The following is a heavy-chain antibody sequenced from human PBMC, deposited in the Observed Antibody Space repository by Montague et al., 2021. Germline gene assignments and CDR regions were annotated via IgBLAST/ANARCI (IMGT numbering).Heavy chain of an antibody. Sequence: SETLSLTCDIYVDSFTDYYWGWIRQTPGKGLEWVGETDHRGTTKSNPSLKTRVSLSLDTSKSQLSLTLQSVTAADTAVYYCVAIKWERQTRNYFEQWGPGILVSVSS. V-gene: IGHV4-34*01. CDR1: VDSFTDYY. CDR3: VAIKWERQTRNYFEQ. J-gene: IGHJ4*02. CDR2: TDHRGTT. D-gene: IGHD1-26*01.